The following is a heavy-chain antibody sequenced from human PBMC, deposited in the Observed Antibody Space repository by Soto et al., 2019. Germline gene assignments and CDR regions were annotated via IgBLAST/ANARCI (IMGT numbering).Heavy chain of an antibody. CDR3: ARDYYDIFEGEPVALTY. CDR1: GYTFTSYG. CDR2: ISAYNGNT. V-gene: IGHV1-18*01. D-gene: IGHD3-9*01. Sequence: ASVKVSCKASGYTFTSYGISWVRQAPGQGLEWMGWISAYNGNTNYAQKLQGRVTMTTDTSTSTAYMELRSLRSDDTAVYYCARDYYDIFEGEPVALTYWGRGTLVTVSS. J-gene: IGHJ4*02.